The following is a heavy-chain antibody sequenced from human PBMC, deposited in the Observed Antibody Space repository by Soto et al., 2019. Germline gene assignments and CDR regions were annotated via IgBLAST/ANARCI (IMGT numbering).Heavy chain of an antibody. CDR3: ARGRAVATITDFEY. CDR1: GGTFSSYA. D-gene: IGHD5-12*01. J-gene: IGHJ4*02. Sequence: GPPVKVSCKASGGTFSSYAISWVRQAPGQGLEWMGGIIPIFGTANYAQKFQGRVTITADESTSTAYMELSSLRSEDTAVYYCARGRAVATITDFEYWGEGTLVTVSS. V-gene: IGHV1-69*13. CDR2: IIPIFGTA.